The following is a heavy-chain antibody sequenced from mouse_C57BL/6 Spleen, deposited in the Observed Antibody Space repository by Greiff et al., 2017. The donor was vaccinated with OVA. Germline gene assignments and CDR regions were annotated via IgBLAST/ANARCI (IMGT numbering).Heavy chain of an antibody. J-gene: IGHJ3*01. V-gene: IGHV6-3*01. CDR1: GFTFSNYW. CDR2: IRLKSDNYAT. CDR3: TAPGPWFAY. Sequence: EVKLMESGGGLVQPGGSMKLSCVASGFTFSNYWMNWVRQSPEKGLEWVAQIRLKSDNYATHYAESVKGRFTISRDDSKSSVYLQMNNLRAEDTGIYYCTAPGPWFAYWGQGTLVTVSA.